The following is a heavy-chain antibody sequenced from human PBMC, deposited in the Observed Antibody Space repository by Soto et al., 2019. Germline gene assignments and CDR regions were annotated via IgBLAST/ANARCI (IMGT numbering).Heavy chain of an antibody. V-gene: IGHV4-34*01. Sequence: SETLSLTCAVSGGSFNDYYWTWIRQSPGKGLEWIGEVKHDGNTNYSPSLESRLSISVDTSNNRFSLKLRSVTAADTAVYYCARGTVIMWYAVLDYWGQGALVTVSS. J-gene: IGHJ4*02. CDR3: ARGTVIMWYAVLDY. CDR1: GGSFNDYY. CDR2: VKHDGNT. D-gene: IGHD2-8*01.